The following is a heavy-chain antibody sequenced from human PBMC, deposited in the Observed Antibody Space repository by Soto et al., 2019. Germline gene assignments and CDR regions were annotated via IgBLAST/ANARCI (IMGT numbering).Heavy chain of an antibody. CDR2: MYFSGFYSGST. V-gene: IGHV4-39*01. D-gene: IGHD3-9*01. J-gene: IGHJ4*02. Sequence: QLQLQESGPGLVKPSETLSLTCTVSGGSMNSSSYYWGWIRQPPGKGLEWIANMYFSGFYSGSTSYNPSLKSRVTISVDTSKNQFSLQVSSVTAVDTAVYYCARGFDILTFGFCLDYWGQGTLVTVSS. CDR3: ARGFDILTFGFCLDY. CDR1: GGSMNSSSYY.